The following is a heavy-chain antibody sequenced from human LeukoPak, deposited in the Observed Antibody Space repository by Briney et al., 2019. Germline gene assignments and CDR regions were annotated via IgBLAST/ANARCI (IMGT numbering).Heavy chain of an antibody. CDR1: RFTLSSYG. CDR2: IRNDGSNK. Sequence: GGSLRLSCAASRFTLSSYGMHWVRQAPGKGLEWVAFIRNDGSNKYYPDSVKGRFTISRDNSKNTLYLQMNSLRAEDTAVYYCAKGYYDSSGFDYWGQGTLVTVSS. V-gene: IGHV3-30*02. D-gene: IGHD3-22*01. CDR3: AKGYYDSSGFDY. J-gene: IGHJ4*02.